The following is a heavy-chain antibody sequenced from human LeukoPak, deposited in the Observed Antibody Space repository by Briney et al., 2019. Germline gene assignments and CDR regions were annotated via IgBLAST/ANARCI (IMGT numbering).Heavy chain of an antibody. V-gene: IGHV3-30-3*01. Sequence: GRSLRLSCVASGFTFSSYAMHWVRQAPGKGLEWVAVISYDGSNKYYADSVKGRFTISRDNAKNSLYLQMNSLRAEDTAVYYCARDVGRDYGDYVFDYWGQGTLVTVSS. CDR2: ISYDGSNK. J-gene: IGHJ4*02. CDR3: ARDVGRDYGDYVFDY. D-gene: IGHD4-17*01. CDR1: GFTFSSYA.